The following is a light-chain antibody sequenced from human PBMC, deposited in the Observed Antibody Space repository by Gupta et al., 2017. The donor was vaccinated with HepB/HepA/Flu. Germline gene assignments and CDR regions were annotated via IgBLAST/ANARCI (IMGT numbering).Light chain of an antibody. CDR3: QSYDTSLSVVV. CDR2: ANS. V-gene: IGLV1-40*01. CDR1: SSNIGASYD. J-gene: IGLJ2*01. Sequence: QSVLTQPPSVAGAPGQRVTISWPGSSSNIGASYDVDWYQQLPGTAPKLLIYANSTRASGDPDRFSGSKSGTSASLASTGLQAEDEAYYYCQSYDTSLSVVVFGGGTKVTVL.